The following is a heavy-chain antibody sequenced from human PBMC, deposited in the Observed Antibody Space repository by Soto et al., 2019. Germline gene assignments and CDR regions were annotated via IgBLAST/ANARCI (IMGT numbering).Heavy chain of an antibody. CDR3: ARGGGARDFWSGTYYYYYGMDV. J-gene: IGHJ6*02. CDR2: MNPNSGNT. CDR1: GYTFTSYD. V-gene: IGHV1-8*01. D-gene: IGHD3-3*01. Sequence: ASVKVSCKASGYTFTSYDINWVRQATGQGLEWMGWMNPNSGNTGYAQKFQGRVTMTRNTSISTAYMELSSLRSEDTAVYYCARGGGARDFWSGTYYYYYGMDVWGQGTTVTVSS.